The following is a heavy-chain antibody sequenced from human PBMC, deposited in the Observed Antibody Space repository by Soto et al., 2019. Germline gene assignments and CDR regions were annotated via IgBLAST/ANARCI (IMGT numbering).Heavy chain of an antibody. J-gene: IGHJ4*02. CDR2: ILPIFGTT. Sequence: QVQLVQSGAEVKKPGSSVKVSCQASGGIFSSNAISWVRQAPGQGLEWMGGILPIFGTTNYAQNFQRRATITADEATSTAYMELSSLKSEDTALYYCAPGGRGYSSAPRFYFDYWGQGTLVTVSS. V-gene: IGHV1-69*01. D-gene: IGHD5-18*01. CDR1: GGIFSSNA. CDR3: APGGRGYSSAPRFYFDY.